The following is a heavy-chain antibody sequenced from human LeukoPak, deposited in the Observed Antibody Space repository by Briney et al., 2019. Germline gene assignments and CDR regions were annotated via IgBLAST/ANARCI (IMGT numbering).Heavy chain of an antibody. J-gene: IGHJ5*02. CDR2: MNPNSGNT. D-gene: IGHD2-2*01. Sequence: GGSLRLSCAASGYTFTSYDINWVRQATGQGLEWMGWMNPNSGNTGYAQKFQGRVTITRNTSISTAYMELSSLRSEDTAVYYCARGPIVVVPAAINNWFDPWGQGTLVTVSS. V-gene: IGHV1-8*03. CDR1: GYTFTSYD. CDR3: ARGPIVVVPAAINNWFDP.